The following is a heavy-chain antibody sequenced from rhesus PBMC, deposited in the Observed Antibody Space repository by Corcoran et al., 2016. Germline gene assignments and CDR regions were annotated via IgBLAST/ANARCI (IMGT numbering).Heavy chain of an antibody. CDR1: GYSICSGYA. J-gene: IGHJ4*01. CDR3: ARHHTVTTSGY. D-gene: IGHD4-23*01. Sequence: QLQLQESGPGLVKPSETLSLTCAVSGYSICSGYAWTWIRQPPGKGREWIGRIRSGGSTNYNPSLKSRVTISKDTSKNQFSLKLSSVTAADTAVYYCARHHTVTTSGYWGQGVLVTVSS. CDR2: IRSGGST. V-gene: IGHV4-127*01.